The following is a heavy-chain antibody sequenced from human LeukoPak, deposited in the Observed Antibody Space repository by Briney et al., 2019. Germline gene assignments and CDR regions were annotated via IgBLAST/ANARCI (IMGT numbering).Heavy chain of an antibody. CDR2: ISQDGSIK. J-gene: IGHJ4*02. CDR3: ASHSSPTY. CDR1: GFTLSTYA. V-gene: IGHV3-30*04. D-gene: IGHD6-13*01. Sequence: PGRSLRLSCLASGFTLSTYAMHWVRQAPGKGLEWVAVISQDGSIKHHADSVKGRFTISRDNSKNTLYLQMNSLRAEDTAVYYCASHSSPTYWGQGTLVPVSS.